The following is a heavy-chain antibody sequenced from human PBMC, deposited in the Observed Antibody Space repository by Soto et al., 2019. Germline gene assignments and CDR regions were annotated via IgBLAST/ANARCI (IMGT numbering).Heavy chain of an antibody. CDR1: GGSISSGDYY. Sequence: QVQLQESGPGLVKPSQTLSLTCTVSGGSISSGDYYWSWIRQPPGKGLEWIGYIYYSGTTYYHPSLESRVTISVDASKNQSPLTLSAATAADTAVYYCARARSAPPFDLWGRGTLVTVSS. V-gene: IGHV4-30-4*01. CDR2: IYYSGTT. J-gene: IGHJ2*01. D-gene: IGHD3-3*01. CDR3: ARARSAPPFDL.